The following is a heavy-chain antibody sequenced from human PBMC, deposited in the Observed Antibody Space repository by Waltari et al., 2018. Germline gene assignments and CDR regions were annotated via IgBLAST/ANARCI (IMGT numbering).Heavy chain of an antibody. Sequence: QLQLQESGPGLVKPSETLSLTCTVSGGSISSRSYYWGWIRQPPGKGLEWIGSIYYSGSTYYKASRKSRVTISGDTSENQISLRLSSVTAADTAVYYCARQGAYSSRPFDYWGQGTLVTVSS. CDR3: ARQGAYSSRPFDY. J-gene: IGHJ4*02. CDR2: IYYSGST. D-gene: IGHD6-13*01. V-gene: IGHV4-39*01. CDR1: GGSISSRSYY.